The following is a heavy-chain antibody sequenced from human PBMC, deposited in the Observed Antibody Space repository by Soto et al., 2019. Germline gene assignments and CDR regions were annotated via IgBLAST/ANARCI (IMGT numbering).Heavy chain of an antibody. CDR1: GFTFSSYW. CDR2: IKQDGSEK. J-gene: IGHJ4*02. CDR3: ARSSYDILTGYYSGKFDY. V-gene: IGHV3-7*01. Sequence: GGSLRLSCAASGFTFSSYWMSWVRQAPGKGLEWVANIKQDGSEKYYVDSVKGRFTISRDNAKNSLYLQMNSLRAEDTAVYYCARSSYDILTGYYSGKFDYWGQGTLVTVSS. D-gene: IGHD3-9*01.